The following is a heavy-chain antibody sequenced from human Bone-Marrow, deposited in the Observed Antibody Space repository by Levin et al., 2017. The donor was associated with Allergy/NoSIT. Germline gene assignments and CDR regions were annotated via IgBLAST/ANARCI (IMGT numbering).Heavy chain of an antibody. V-gene: IGHV4-59*01. Sequence: PSETLSLTCIVSGGSTRSNFWNWIRQSPGKGLEWMGYIYYSGSTNYNPSLKSRVTMSIDTSKNQFSLKLSSVTAADPAVYYCAGGSWGYYGMDVWGQGTTVTVFS. CDR2: IYYSGST. CDR3: AGGSWGYYGMDV. J-gene: IGHJ6*02. D-gene: IGHD3-16*01. CDR1: GGSTRSNF.